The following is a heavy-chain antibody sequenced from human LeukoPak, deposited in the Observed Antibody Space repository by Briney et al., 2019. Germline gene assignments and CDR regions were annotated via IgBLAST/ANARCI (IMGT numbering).Heavy chain of an antibody. D-gene: IGHD3-3*01. V-gene: IGHV3-30*02. Sequence: PGGSLRLSCAASGFTFSSYGMHWVRQAPGKGLEWVAFIRYDGSNKYYADSVKGRFTISRDNSKNTLYLQMNSLRAEDTAVYYCAKGLLEWSLSYMDVWGKGTTVTVSS. CDR3: AKGLLEWSLSYMDV. J-gene: IGHJ6*03. CDR2: IRYDGSNK. CDR1: GFTFSSYG.